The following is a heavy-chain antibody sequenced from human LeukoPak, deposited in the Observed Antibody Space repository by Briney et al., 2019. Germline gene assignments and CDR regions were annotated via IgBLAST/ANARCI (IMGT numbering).Heavy chain of an antibody. CDR2: ISWNSGSI. D-gene: IGHD6-13*01. CDR3: AKDRGIAAAGNDY. CDR1: GFTFDDYA. Sequence: PGRSLRLSCAASGFTFDDYAMHWVRQAPGKGLEWASGISWNSGSIGYADSVKGRFTISRDNAKNSLYLQMNSLRAEDTALYYCAKDRGIAAAGNDYWGQGTLVTVSS. V-gene: IGHV3-9*01. J-gene: IGHJ4*02.